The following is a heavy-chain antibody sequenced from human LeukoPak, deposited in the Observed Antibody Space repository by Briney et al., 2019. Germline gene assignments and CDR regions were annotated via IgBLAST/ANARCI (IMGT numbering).Heavy chain of an antibody. D-gene: IGHD5-18*01. CDR1: GFTVSSNY. J-gene: IGHJ4*02. CDR3: ASSYGRYFDY. CDR2: IYSGGST. V-gene: IGHV3-66*01. Sequence: GGSLGLSCAASGFTVSSNYMSWVRQAPGKGLEWVSVIYSGGSTYYADSVKGRFTISRDNTKNTLYLQTNSLRAEDTAVYYCASSYGRYFDYWGQGTLVTVSS.